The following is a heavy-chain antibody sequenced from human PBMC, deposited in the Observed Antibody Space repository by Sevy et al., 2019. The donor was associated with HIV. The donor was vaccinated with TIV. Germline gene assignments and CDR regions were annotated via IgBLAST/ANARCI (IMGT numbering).Heavy chain of an antibody. V-gene: IGHV4-61*02. CDR1: GGSISSGSYY. J-gene: IGHJ3*02. CDR3: ARGGGNSFLDAFDI. CDR2: IYTSGSA. D-gene: IGHD2-21*02. Sequence: SETLSLACTVSGGSISSGSYYWSWIRQRAGKGLEWIERIYTSGSANYNPSLKSRVTISVDTLKNQFSLKLSSVTAADTAVYYCARGGGNSFLDAFDIWGQGTMVTVSS.